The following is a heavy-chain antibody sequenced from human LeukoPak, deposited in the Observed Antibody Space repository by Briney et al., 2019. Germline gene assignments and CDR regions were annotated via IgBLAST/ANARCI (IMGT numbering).Heavy chain of an antibody. CDR2: ISGSGGST. V-gene: IGHV3-23*01. J-gene: IGHJ4*02. Sequence: GGSLRLSCAASGFTFDGYAMHWVRQAPGKGLEWVSGISGSGGSTYYTDSVKGRFTISRDNSKNTLYLQMNSLRAEDTAVYYCAKDQDSSGYPTKFDCWGLGTLVTVSS. CDR3: AKDQDSSGYPTKFDC. CDR1: GFTFDGYA. D-gene: IGHD6-19*01.